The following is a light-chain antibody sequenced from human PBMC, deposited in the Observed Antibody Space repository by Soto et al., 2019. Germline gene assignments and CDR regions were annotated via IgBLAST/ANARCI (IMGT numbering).Light chain of an antibody. J-gene: IGKJ1*01. V-gene: IGKV1-9*01. CDR2: AAS. Sequence: IQLTQSPSSLSASVGDRVAITCRASQGISSYLAWYQQKPGKAPKLLIYAASTLQSGVPSRFSGSGSGTDFTLTISSLQPEDFAVYCCQQYGSSPRTFGQGTKVDIK. CDR1: QGISSY. CDR3: QQYGSSPRT.